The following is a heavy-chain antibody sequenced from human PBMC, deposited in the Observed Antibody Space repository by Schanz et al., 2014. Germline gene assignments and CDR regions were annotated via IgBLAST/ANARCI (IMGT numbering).Heavy chain of an antibody. D-gene: IGHD3-9*01. CDR2: LSGSGGST. Sequence: VQLVESGGGVVQPGRSLRLSCAVSGFTVSSNHMSWVRQAPGKGLEWVSALSGSGGSTYYADSVKGRFTISRDNSKNTLYLQMNSLRAEDTAVYYCAKQIHYDILTVTRNWGQGTLVTVSS. CDR3: AKQIHYDILTVTRN. V-gene: IGHV3-23*04. CDR1: GFTVSSNH. J-gene: IGHJ4*02.